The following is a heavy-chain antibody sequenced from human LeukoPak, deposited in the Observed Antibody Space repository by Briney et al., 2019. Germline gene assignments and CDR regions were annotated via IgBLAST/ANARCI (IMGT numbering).Heavy chain of an antibody. J-gene: IGHJ4*02. V-gene: IGHV4-4*08. Sequence: SETLSLTCTVSGGSVTSYYWSWIRQSPGKGLEWIGYMYYTGSTSYNPSLQSRVTISVDTSKNQFSLKLSSVTAADTAVYYCARDRGYYDSSGPLYYFDYWGQGTLVTVST. CDR2: MYYTGST. CDR3: ARDRGYYDSSGPLYYFDY. CDR1: GGSVTSYY. D-gene: IGHD3-22*01.